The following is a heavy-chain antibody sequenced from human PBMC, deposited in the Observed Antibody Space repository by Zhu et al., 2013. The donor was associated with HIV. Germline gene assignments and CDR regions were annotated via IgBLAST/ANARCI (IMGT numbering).Heavy chain of an antibody. V-gene: IGHV1-2*02. CDR2: INLKSGGT. D-gene: IGHD4-17*01. CDR3: ARGGXSSAYGEVLVLDY. CDR1: GYTFTGYY. J-gene: IGHJ4*02. Sequence: QVQLVQSGAEVKKPGASVKVSCKASGYTFTGYYMHWLRQTPGQGLEWMGWINLKSGGTKYAQKFQVRVTMTRDTSIRTAYMELSRLKSDDTAVYYCARGGXSSAYGEVLVLDYWGQGTQVTVSS.